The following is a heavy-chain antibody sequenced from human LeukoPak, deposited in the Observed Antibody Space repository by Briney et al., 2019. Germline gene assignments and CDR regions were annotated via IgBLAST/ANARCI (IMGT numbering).Heavy chain of an antibody. CDR1: GYTFSSYG. D-gene: IGHD5-18*01. Sequence: GASVKVSCKASGYTFSSYGISWVRQAPGQGLEWMGWISAYDGNTDYAQNRQGRVTMTTDTSTTTAYMELRSLRSDDTAVYYCARAVRGYSYAYLPYWGQGTLVTVSS. V-gene: IGHV1-18*01. CDR3: ARAVRGYSYAYLPY. CDR2: ISAYDGNT. J-gene: IGHJ4*02.